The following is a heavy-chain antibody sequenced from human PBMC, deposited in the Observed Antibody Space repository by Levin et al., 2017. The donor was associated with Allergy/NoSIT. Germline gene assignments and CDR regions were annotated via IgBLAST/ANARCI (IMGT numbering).Heavy chain of an antibody. D-gene: IGHD6-13*01. CDR3: AKAGYSSSWYEFVDY. CDR1: GFTLSSYA. CDR2: ISGSGGST. J-gene: IGHJ4*02. Sequence: LSLTCAASGFTLSSYAMSWVRQAPGKGLEWVSAISGSGGSTYYADSVKGRFTISRDNSKNTLYLQMNSLRAEDTAVYYCAKAGYSSSWYEFVDYWGQGTLVTVSS. V-gene: IGHV3-23*01.